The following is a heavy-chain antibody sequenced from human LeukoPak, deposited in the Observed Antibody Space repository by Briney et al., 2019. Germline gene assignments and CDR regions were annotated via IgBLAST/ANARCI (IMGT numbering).Heavy chain of an antibody. CDR1: GGSISSYY. V-gene: IGHV4-59*08. CDR2: IYYSGST. CDR3: ARVAVAGPGDY. J-gene: IGHJ4*02. D-gene: IGHD6-19*01. Sequence: SETLSLTCTVSGGSISSYYWSWIRQPPGKGLEWIGYIYYSGSTYYNPSLKSRVTISVDTSKNQFSLKLSSVTAADTAVYYCARVAVAGPGDYWGQGTLVTVSS.